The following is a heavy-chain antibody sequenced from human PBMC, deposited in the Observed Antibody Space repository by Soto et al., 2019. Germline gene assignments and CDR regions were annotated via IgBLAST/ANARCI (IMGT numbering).Heavy chain of an antibody. V-gene: IGHV2-5*02. CDR1: AFSLSTGGVG. CDR3: IQSRCGGDCLQSYASYYYYGMDV. CDR2: NYWDDDK. J-gene: IGHJ6*02. D-gene: IGHD2-21*02. Sequence: QITLKESGPTLVKPTQTLTLTCTFSAFSLSTGGVGVGWIRQPPGKALEWLALNYWDDDKRYSPSLRSRLTITNDTSKNQEVHTMTNIDPVDTATYYCIQSRCGGDCLQSYASYYYYGMDVWGQGTTVTVS.